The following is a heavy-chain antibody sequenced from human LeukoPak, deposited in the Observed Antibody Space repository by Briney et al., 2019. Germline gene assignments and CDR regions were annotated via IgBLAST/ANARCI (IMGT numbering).Heavy chain of an antibody. J-gene: IGHJ4*02. V-gene: IGHV1-18*04. CDR2: ISAYNGNT. CDR1: GYTFTSYG. Sequence: ASVKVSCKASGYTFTSYGISWVRQAPGQGLEWMGWISAYNGNTNYAQKLQGRVTMTTDTSTSTAYMELRSLRSDDTAVYYCARGVSYNGSGSYEDYWGQGTLVTVSS. D-gene: IGHD3-10*01. CDR3: ARGVSYNGSGSYEDY.